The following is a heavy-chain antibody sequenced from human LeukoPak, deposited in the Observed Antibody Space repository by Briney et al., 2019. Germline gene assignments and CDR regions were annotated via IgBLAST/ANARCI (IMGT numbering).Heavy chain of an antibody. D-gene: IGHD6-13*01. CDR3: ARVRQQHGGP. CDR2: ISSSGSTI. V-gene: IGHV3-48*04. J-gene: IGHJ5*02. Sequence: GGSLRLSCAASGFAFSNYNMNWVRQAPGKGLEWVSYISSSGSTIYYADSVKGRFTISRDNAKNSLYLQMNSLRAEDTAVYYCARVRQQHGGPWGQGTLVTVSS. CDR1: GFAFSNYN.